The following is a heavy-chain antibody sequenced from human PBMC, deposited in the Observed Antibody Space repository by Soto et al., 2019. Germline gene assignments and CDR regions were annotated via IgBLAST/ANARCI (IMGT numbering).Heavy chain of an antibody. D-gene: IGHD3-22*01. V-gene: IGHV1-18*04. CDR3: ARALHYYDSSGYYSPSDY. J-gene: IGHJ4*02. Sequence: QVQLVQSGAEVKKPGASVKVSCKASGYTFTSYGISWVRQAPGQGLEWMGWISAYNGNTNYAQKLQGRVTMTTDTSTSTAYKELRSLRSDDTAVYYCARALHYYDSSGYYSPSDYWGQGTLVTVSS. CDR1: GYTFTSYG. CDR2: ISAYNGNT.